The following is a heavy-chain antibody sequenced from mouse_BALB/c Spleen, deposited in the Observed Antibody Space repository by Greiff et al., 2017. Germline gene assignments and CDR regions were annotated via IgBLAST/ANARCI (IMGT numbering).Heavy chain of an antibody. CDR2: IDPENGNT. CDR1: GFNIKDYY. Sequence: VQLQQSGAELVRSGASVKLSCTASGFNIKDYYMHWVKQRPEQGLEWIGWIDPENGNTIYDPKFQGKASITADTSSNTAYLQLSSLTSEDTAVYYCARGYYGSSYGFAYWGQGTLVTVSA. V-gene: IGHV14-1*02. J-gene: IGHJ3*01. CDR3: ARGYYGSSYGFAY. D-gene: IGHD1-1*01.